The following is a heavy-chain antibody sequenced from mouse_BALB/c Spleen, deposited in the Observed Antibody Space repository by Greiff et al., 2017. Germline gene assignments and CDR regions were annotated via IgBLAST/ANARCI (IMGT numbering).Heavy chain of an antibody. V-gene: IGHV2-2*02. Sequence: VKLVESGPGLVQPSQSLSITCTVSGFSLTSYGVHWVRQSPGKGLEWLGVIWSGGSTDYNAAFISRLSISKDNSKSQVFFKMNSLQANDTAIYYCARNFPSDCDYWYFDVWGAGTTVTVSS. CDR3: ARNFPSDCDYWYFDV. CDR1: GFSLTSYG. J-gene: IGHJ1*01. D-gene: IGHD2-4*01. CDR2: IWSGGST.